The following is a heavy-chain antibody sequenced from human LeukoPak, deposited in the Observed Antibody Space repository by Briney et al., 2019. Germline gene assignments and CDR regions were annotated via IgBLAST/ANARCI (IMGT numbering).Heavy chain of an antibody. D-gene: IGHD6-13*01. CDR1: GGSSSGYY. CDR2: INHSGST. V-gene: IGHV4-34*01. Sequence: SETLSLTCAVYGGSSSGYYWSWIRQPPGKGLEWIGEINHSGSTNYNPSLKSRVTISVDTSKNQFSLKLSSVTAADTAVYYCARGRSSSWYYYWGQGTLVTVSS. CDR3: ARGRSSSWYYY. J-gene: IGHJ4*02.